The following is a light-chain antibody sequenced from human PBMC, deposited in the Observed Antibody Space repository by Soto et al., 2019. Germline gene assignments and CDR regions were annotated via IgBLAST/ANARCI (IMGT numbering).Light chain of an antibody. J-gene: IGKJ2*01. CDR2: GGS. Sequence: EIVLTPSPATLSLSPGERATLSCRASQRVSSSYLAWYQQKPGQSPRLVIYGGSTRAIGIPARFSGSGSGTDFTLTISRLEPEDFAIYYCQQYGSSQYTFGQGTKVDIK. V-gene: IGKV3-20*01. CDR3: QQYGSSQYT. CDR1: QRVSSSY.